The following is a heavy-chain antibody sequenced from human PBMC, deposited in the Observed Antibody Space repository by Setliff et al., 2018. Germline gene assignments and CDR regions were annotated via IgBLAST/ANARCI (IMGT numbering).Heavy chain of an antibody. D-gene: IGHD3-22*01. CDR1: GYPFTSYG. V-gene: IGHV1-18*01. CDR2: INPYNGNT. J-gene: IGHJ4*02. Sequence: ASVKVSCKASGYPFTSYGINWVRQAPGQGLEWMGWINPYNGNTNYAQKLQGRLTMTTDTSTSTAYMELKDLTSDDTALYYCARINFYVSSGFYYASDYWGQGTLVTVSS. CDR3: ARINFYVSSGFYYASDY.